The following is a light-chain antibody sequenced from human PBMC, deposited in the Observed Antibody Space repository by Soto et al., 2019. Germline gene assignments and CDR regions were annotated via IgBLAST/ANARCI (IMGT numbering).Light chain of an antibody. J-gene: IGKJ1*01. CDR3: QQHGSSPWT. CDR1: QSVSSSY. Sequence: EIVLTPSPGTLSLSPCERATVSCRSRQSVSSSYLAWYQQRPGQAPRLLIYGASIRATGIPDRFSGSGSGTDFTLTISRLEPEDFAVYFCQQHGSSPWTFGQGTKVDIK. V-gene: IGKV3-20*01. CDR2: GAS.